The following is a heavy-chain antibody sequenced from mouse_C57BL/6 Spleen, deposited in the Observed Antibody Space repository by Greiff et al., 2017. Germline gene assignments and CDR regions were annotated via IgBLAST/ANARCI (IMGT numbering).Heavy chain of an antibody. CDR1: GYTFTSYT. J-gene: IGHJ2*01. V-gene: IGHV1-4*01. Sequence: QVQLQQSGAELARPGASVKMSCKASGYTFTSYTMHWVKQRPGQGLEWIGYINPSSGYTKYNQKFKDKATLTADKSSSTAYMQLSSLTSEDSAVYYCARGGIYYGNYVGYFDYWGQGTTLTVSA. D-gene: IGHD2-1*01. CDR3: ARGGIYYGNYVGYFDY. CDR2: INPSSGYT.